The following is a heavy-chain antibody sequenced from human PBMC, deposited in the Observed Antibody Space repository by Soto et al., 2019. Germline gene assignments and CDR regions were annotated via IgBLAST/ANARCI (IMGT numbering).Heavy chain of an antibody. CDR3: VADYQYAFKM. CDR2: ISSGSDNM. J-gene: IGHJ3*02. Sequence: EVQLVESVGGLVQPGGSLRLSCAASGFTFNTYPMNWVRQAPGKGLEWLPHISSGSDNMYYADSVKGRFTISRDNAKNSLFLQMDSLRVEDTGLYYCVADYQYAFKMWGQGTMVTVSS. CDR1: GFTFNTYP. V-gene: IGHV3-48*01.